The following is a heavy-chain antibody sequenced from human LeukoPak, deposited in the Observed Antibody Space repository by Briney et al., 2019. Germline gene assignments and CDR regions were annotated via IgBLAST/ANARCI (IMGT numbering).Heavy chain of an antibody. J-gene: IGHJ4*02. V-gene: IGHV3-48*04. CDR1: GFSFSIYS. Sequence: GGSLRLSCAASGFSFSIYSMNWVRQAPGKGLEWVSYISTSTSTIFYADSVKGRFTISRDNAKNSLYLQMNSLRAEDTAVYYCARGSHIGYGNYFFDYWGQGTLVTVSS. CDR3: ARGSHIGYGNYFFDY. D-gene: IGHD4-11*01. CDR2: ISTSTSTI.